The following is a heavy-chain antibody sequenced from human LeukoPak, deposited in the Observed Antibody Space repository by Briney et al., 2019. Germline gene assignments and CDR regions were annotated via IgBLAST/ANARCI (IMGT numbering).Heavy chain of an antibody. J-gene: IGHJ4*02. CDR1: GFTFSNAW. Sequence: PGGSLRLSCAASGFTFSNAWMSWVRQAPGKGLEWVGRIKSKTDGGTTDYAAPVKGRFTISRDDSKNTLYLQMNSLKTGDTAVYYCTTDRYYYDSSGYHNWGQGTLVTVSS. CDR2: IKSKTDGGTT. D-gene: IGHD3-22*01. V-gene: IGHV3-15*01. CDR3: TTDRYYYDSSGYHN.